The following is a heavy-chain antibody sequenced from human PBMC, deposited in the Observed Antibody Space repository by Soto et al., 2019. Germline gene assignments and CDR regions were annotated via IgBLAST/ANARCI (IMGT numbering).Heavy chain of an antibody. CDR2: ISSSSSYI. D-gene: IGHD3-16*01. V-gene: IGHV3-21*01. CDR1: GFTFSSYS. J-gene: IGHJ4*02. CDR3: ARGRYDYVWGSSMTVH. Sequence: GGSLRLSCAASGFTFSSYSMNWVRQAPGKGLEWVSSISSSSSYIYYADSVKGRFTISRDNAKNSLYLQMNSLRAEDTAVYYCARGRYDYVWGSSMTVHWDQGTLVTVSS.